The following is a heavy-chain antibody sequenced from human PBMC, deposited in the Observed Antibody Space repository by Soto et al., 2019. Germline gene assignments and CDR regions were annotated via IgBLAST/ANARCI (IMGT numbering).Heavy chain of an antibody. CDR3: GSGNDAYKGRC. J-gene: IGHJ4*02. Sequence: QVQLQESGPGLVKPSQTLSLTCTVSGGSISSGGTGSYWTWIRQLPGKGLEWIGYIYYTGNTYYTPSPQSRPTRTTGTSEIPFSLHMPSATAAGTAVYFCGSGNDAYKGRCWGQGTLVTVSS. CDR2: IYYTGNT. CDR1: GGSISSGGTGSY. V-gene: IGHV4-31*03. D-gene: IGHD1-1*01.